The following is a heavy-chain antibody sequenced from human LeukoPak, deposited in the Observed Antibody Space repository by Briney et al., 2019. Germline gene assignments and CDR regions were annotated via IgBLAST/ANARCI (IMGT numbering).Heavy chain of an antibody. CDR2: INQDGSEK. D-gene: IGHD1-20*01. CDR1: GFTVSSYW. CDR3: ARTHGTLTGTGFDY. V-gene: IGHV3-7*02. J-gene: IGHJ4*02. Sequence: GGSLRLSCAASGFTVSSYWMSWVRQAPGKGLEWVANINQDGSEKYYVDSVKGRFTISRDSAKNSLYLQMNSLRAEDTAVYYCARTHGTLTGTGFDYWGQGTLVTVSS.